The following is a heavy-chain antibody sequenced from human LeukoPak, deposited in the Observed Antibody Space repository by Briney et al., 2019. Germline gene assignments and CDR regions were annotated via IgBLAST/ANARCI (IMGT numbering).Heavy chain of an antibody. D-gene: IGHD5-12*01. CDR1: GFTFNNYS. CDR2: ISSSSSTI. V-gene: IGHV3-48*04. J-gene: IGHJ4*02. Sequence: GESLRLSCAASGFTFNNYSMNWVRQAPGQGLEWISYISSSSSTIYYADSVKGRFTISIDNAKNSLYLQMNSLRVEDTAIYFCARDRGYSGYEDYWGQGTLVTVSS. CDR3: ARDRGYSGYEDY.